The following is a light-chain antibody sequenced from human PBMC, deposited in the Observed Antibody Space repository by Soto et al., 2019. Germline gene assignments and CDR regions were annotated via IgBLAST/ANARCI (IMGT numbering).Light chain of an antibody. CDR1: SSNIGAGYD. V-gene: IGLV1-40*01. CDR3: QSYDSSLRGVL. J-gene: IGLJ2*01. Sequence: QSVVTQSPSVSGAPGQRVTISCTGSSSNIGAGYDVHWYQLLPGTAPKLLIYGNTNRPSGVPDRFSGSKSGTSASLAITGLQTEDEADYYCQSYDSSLRGVLFGGGTKLTAL. CDR2: GNT.